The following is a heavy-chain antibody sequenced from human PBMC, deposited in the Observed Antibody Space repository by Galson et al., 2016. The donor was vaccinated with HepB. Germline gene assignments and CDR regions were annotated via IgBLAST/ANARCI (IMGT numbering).Heavy chain of an antibody. J-gene: IGHJ5*02. CDR2: ISYDGNVK. CDR1: GFTFSSFG. Sequence: SLRLSCATSGFTFSSFGMHWVRQAPGKGLEWVAVISYDGNVKYYLDSVKGRFTISSDNSQNTLFLQMSSLTTEDTALYYCAKDGGGGDYPKWFDPWGQGALVTVSS. CDR3: AKDGGGGDYPKWFDP. D-gene: IGHD4-17*01. V-gene: IGHV3-30*18.